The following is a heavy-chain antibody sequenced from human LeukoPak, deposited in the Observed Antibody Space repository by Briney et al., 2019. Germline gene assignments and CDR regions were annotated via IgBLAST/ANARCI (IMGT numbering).Heavy chain of an antibody. J-gene: IGHJ4*02. V-gene: IGHV4-61*02. D-gene: IGHD2-2*03. CDR1: GGSISSGSYY. Sequence: SETLSLTCTVSGGSISSGSYYWSWIRQPAGKGLEWIGRIYTSGSTNYNPSLKSRVTISVDTSKNQFSLKLSSVTAADTAVYYCAREFSGYCSSTSCTRSVLVDYWGQGTLVTVSS. CDR2: IYTSGST. CDR3: AREFSGYCSSTSCTRSVLVDY.